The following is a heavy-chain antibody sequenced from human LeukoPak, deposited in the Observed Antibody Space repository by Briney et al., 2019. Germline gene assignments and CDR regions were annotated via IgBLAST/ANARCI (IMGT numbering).Heavy chain of an antibody. J-gene: IGHJ4*02. D-gene: IGHD3-10*01. Sequence: GGSLRLSCAASGFTFSNAWMSWVRQAPGKGLEWAGRIQSKTDGGTIEYAAPVKGRFSISRDDSKTTLFLQMNSLKTEDTGVYYCSTLMVRGIINIWGQGTLVTVSS. CDR2: IQSKTDGGTI. CDR1: GFTFSNAW. CDR3: STLMVRGIINI. V-gene: IGHV3-15*01.